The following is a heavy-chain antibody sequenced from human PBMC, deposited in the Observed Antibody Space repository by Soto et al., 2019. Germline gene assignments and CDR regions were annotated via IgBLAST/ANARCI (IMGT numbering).Heavy chain of an antibody. D-gene: IGHD5-18*01. J-gene: IGHJ4*02. Sequence: SVKVSCKASGGTFYTYTFSWVRQAPGQGLEWMGSITPIYPTTNYAERFQGRLTITADGSTRTAYMDLTSLTSEDTAVYYCARIPRYSFPTSDDLDSWGQGTLVTVSS. V-gene: IGHV1-69*13. CDR3: ARIPRYSFPTSDDLDS. CDR2: ITPIYPTT. CDR1: GGTFYTYT.